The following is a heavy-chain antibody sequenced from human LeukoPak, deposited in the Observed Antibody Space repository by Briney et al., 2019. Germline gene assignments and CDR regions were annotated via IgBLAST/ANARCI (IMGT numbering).Heavy chain of an antibody. J-gene: IGHJ4*02. D-gene: IGHD6-13*01. CDR3: AKAQDPIAAAGTSPFDY. CDR1: AFTFSSYW. CDR2: ISGSGGST. Sequence: GGSLRLSCAASAFTFSSYWMHWVRQAPGKGLEWVSAISGSGGSTFYADSVKGRFTISRDNSKNTLSLQMNSLRAEDTAVYYCAKAQDPIAAAGTSPFDYWGQGTLVTVSS. V-gene: IGHV3-23*01.